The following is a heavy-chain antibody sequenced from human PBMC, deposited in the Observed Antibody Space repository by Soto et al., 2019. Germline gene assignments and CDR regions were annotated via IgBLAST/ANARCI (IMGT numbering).Heavy chain of an antibody. CDR1: GFTFSSYS. V-gene: IGHV3-53*04. Sequence: HPGGSLRLSCAASGFTFSSYSMNWVRQAPGKGLEWVSVIYSGGSTYYADSVKGRFTISRHNSKNTLYLQMNSLRAEDTAVYYCARESGSGSYYPRYYYYGMDVWGQGTTVTVSS. CDR2: IYSGGST. D-gene: IGHD3-10*01. CDR3: ARESGSGSYYPRYYYYGMDV. J-gene: IGHJ6*02.